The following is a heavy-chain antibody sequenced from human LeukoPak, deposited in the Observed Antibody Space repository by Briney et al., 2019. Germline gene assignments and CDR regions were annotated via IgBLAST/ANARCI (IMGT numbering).Heavy chain of an antibody. J-gene: IGHJ4*02. Sequence: GGSLRLSCAASGFTFSSYAMHWVRQAPGKGLHWVAVISYDGSNKYYADSVKGRFTISRDNSKNTLYLQLNSLRPEDAALYYCARDGYCSSTGCSAYFFDSWGQGTLVTVSS. D-gene: IGHD2-2*03. CDR2: ISYDGSNK. CDR1: GFTFSSYA. CDR3: ARDGYCSSTGCSAYFFDS. V-gene: IGHV3-30-3*01.